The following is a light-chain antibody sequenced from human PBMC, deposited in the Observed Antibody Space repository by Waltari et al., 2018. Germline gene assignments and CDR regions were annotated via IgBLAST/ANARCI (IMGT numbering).Light chain of an antibody. Sequence: DIQMTQSPSSLSASVGDRVTITCQASQDISNYLNWYQQKPGKAPKVLIYDSCNLETGVPSRFSGSGSWTHFTFTISSLQPEDIATYYCQQYDNVPVTFGGGTKVEIK. CDR2: DSC. CDR3: QQYDNVPVT. V-gene: IGKV1-33*01. CDR1: QDISNY. J-gene: IGKJ4*01.